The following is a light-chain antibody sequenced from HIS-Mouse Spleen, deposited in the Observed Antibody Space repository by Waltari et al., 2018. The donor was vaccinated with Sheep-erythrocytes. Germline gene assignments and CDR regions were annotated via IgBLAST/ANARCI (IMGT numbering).Light chain of an antibody. J-gene: IGKJ2*01. CDR3: QQANSFPYT. CDR2: AAS. Sequence: DIQMTQSPSSVSASVGDRVTITCRASQGISSWLDWYQQKPGKAPKLQIYAASSLQSGVPSRFSGSGSGTDFTLTISSLQPEDFATYYCQQANSFPYTFGQGTKLEIK. CDR1: QGISSW. V-gene: IGKV1-12*01.